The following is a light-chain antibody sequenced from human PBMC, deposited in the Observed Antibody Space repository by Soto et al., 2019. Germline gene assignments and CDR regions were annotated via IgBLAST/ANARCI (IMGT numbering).Light chain of an antibody. V-gene: IGKV3-20*01. CDR2: GAS. CDR3: QQYGSSPST. Sequence: EIVLTQSPGTLSLSPGDRATLSCRASQSVSSSYLAWYQQKPGQAPRLLTYGASSRATGIPDKFSGSGSETDFTLTISRLEPEDFAVYYCQQYGSSPSTFGQGTKVDIK. CDR1: QSVSSSY. J-gene: IGKJ1*01.